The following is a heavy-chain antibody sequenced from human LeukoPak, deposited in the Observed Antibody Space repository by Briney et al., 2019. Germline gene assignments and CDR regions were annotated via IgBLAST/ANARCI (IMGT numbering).Heavy chain of an antibody. Sequence: GGSLRLSCAASGFTFDDYGMRWVRQAPGKGLEWVSGINWNGGSTGYADSVKGRFTISRDNAKNSLYLQMNSLRAEDTALYYCARVGNYYDSSGYYYVFDYWGQGTLVTVSS. CDR2: INWNGGST. V-gene: IGHV3-20*04. CDR3: ARVGNYYDSSGYYYVFDY. D-gene: IGHD3-22*01. CDR1: GFTFDDYG. J-gene: IGHJ4*02.